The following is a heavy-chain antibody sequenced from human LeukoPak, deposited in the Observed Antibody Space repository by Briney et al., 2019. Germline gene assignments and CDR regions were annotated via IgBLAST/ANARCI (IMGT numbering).Heavy chain of an antibody. CDR1: GGSFSGYY. CDR2: INHSGST. Sequence: SETLSLTCAVYGGSFSGYYWSWIRQPPGKGLEWIGEINHSGSTNYNPSLKSRVTISVDTSKNQFSLKLSSVTAADTAVYYCARGWGYSYGYLFNYWGQGTLVTVST. J-gene: IGHJ4*02. CDR3: ARGWGYSYGYLFNY. D-gene: IGHD5-18*01. V-gene: IGHV4-34*01.